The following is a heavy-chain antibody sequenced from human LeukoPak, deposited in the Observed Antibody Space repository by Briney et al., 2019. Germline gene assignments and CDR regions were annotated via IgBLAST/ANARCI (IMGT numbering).Heavy chain of an antibody. J-gene: IGHJ5*02. V-gene: IGHV4-4*07. Sequence: SETLSLTCTVSGGSISSYYWSWIRQPAGKGLEWIGRIHASGSSNYNPSLKSRVRLSVDTSKNQFSLELTSVTAENTAVYYCARYERLSWFDPWGQGALVTVSS. CDR1: GGSISSYY. CDR2: IHASGSS. CDR3: ARYERLSWFDP. D-gene: IGHD3-16*01.